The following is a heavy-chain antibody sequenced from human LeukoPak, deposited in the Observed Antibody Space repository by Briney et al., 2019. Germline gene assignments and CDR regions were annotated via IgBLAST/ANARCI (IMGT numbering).Heavy chain of an antibody. J-gene: IGHJ4*02. D-gene: IGHD1-26*01. CDR2: ISPYKGTT. V-gene: IGHV1-18*01. CDR1: GYTFTNFG. CDR3: ARSYSGSYYAESGVDY. Sequence: GASVTVSCKASGYTFTNFGISWVRQAPGQGLEWMGWISPYKGTTYYAQNLQGRVTMTRDTSTSTVYMELSSLRSEDTAVYYCARSYSGSYYAESGVDYWGQGTLVTVSS.